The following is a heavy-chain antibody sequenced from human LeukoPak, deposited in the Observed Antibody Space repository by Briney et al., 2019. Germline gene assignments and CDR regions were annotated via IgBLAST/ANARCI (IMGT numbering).Heavy chain of an antibody. CDR1: GNSINNVYY. Sequence: SETLSLTCAVSGNSINNVYYWGWIRQPPGKGLEWIASIHHSGSTYFNPSLKSRHTISVETSKNQFSLKLNSVTAADTAVYYCARDPDDKDFDYWGQGTLVTVSS. CDR2: IHHSGST. D-gene: IGHD3-22*01. CDR3: ARDPDDKDFDY. J-gene: IGHJ4*02. V-gene: IGHV4-38-2*02.